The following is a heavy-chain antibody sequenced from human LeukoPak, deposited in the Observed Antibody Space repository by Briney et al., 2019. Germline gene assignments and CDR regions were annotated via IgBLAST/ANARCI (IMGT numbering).Heavy chain of an antibody. CDR1: GYTFTSFG. J-gene: IGHJ5*02. CDR3: ARLGGEPRNGFDP. Sequence: PSMNVSCKPYGYTFTSFGISWERQAPGQGLEWVGWISAYNGNTNYAQKLKSRVTMTTDTSKSTVYMELRSLRSDDTAVYYCARLGGEPRNGFDPWGQGTLVTVSS. D-gene: IGHD3-10*01. V-gene: IGHV1-18*01. CDR2: ISAYNGNT.